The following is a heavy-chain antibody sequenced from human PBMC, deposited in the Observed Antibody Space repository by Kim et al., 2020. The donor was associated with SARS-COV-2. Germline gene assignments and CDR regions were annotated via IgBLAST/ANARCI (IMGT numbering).Heavy chain of an antibody. V-gene: IGHV4-39*01. CDR3: ARQWGSSRKFDY. CDR2: IYYSGST. J-gene: IGHJ4*02. D-gene: IGHD6-13*01. CDR1: GGSISSSSYY. Sequence: SETLSLTCTVSGGSISSSSYYWGWIRQPPGKGLEWIGSIYYSGSTYYNPSLKSRVTISVDTSKNQFSLKLSSVTAADTAVYYCARQWGSSRKFDYWGQGTLVTVSS.